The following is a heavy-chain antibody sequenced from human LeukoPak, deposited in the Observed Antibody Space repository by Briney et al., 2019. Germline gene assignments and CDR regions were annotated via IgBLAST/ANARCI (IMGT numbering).Heavy chain of an antibody. V-gene: IGHV4-59*08. CDR2: IFYTGST. CDR1: GGSISSYY. Sequence: SETLSLTCTVSGGSISSYYWNWIRQPPGKGLEWIGYIFYTGSTNYNPSLKSRVTMSVDTSKNQFSLNLNSVTAADTAVYYCARHSDQSIAAVSSFDYWGQGTLVTVSS. J-gene: IGHJ4*02. CDR3: ARHSDQSIAAVSSFDY. D-gene: IGHD6-13*01.